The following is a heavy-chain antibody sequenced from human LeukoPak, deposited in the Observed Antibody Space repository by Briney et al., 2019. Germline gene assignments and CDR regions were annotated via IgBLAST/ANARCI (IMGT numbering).Heavy chain of an antibody. D-gene: IGHD5-12*01. J-gene: IGHJ3*01. CDR3: ARATD. V-gene: IGHV3-66*01. CDR1: GFTVSNDY. CDR2: IFSGGTT. Sequence: PGGSPRLSCAASGFTVSNDYMSWVRQVPGKGLEWVSVIFSGGTTYYADSVKGRFTISRDNSKNTLYLQMDSLRAEDTAVYYCARATDWGQGTMVTVSS.